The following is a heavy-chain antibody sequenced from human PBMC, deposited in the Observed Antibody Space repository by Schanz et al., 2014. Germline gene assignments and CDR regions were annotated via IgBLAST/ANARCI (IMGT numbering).Heavy chain of an antibody. CDR3: VKTDAGWRFDY. J-gene: IGHJ4*02. V-gene: IGHV3-23*04. CDR2: ISDRGDGT. D-gene: IGHD6-19*01. CDR1: GITFSSHA. Sequence: EVQLVESGGGFVQPGGSLRLSCAASGITFSSHAMSWVRQAPGKGLEWVSGISDRGDGTNYGDSVRGRFTISRDNSRNTVYLQMNNVGVDDTATYYCVKTDAGWRFDYWGQGTLVIVSS.